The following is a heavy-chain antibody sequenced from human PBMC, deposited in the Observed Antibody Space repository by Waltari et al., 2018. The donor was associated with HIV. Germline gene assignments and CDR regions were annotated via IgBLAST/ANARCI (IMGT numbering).Heavy chain of an antibody. CDR2: IIPIFGTG. CDR1: GGTFSSYS. D-gene: IGHD1-26*01. J-gene: IGHJ6*02. Sequence: QVQLVQSGAEVKKPGSSVTVSCKASGGTFSSYSIRWVRQAPGQGLEWVGGIIPIFGTGNYAQKFQGRVTITADESTSTAYMELSSLRSEDTAVYYCARGSDGFYYYAMDVWGQGTTVTVSS. CDR3: ARGSDGFYYYAMDV. V-gene: IGHV1-69*01.